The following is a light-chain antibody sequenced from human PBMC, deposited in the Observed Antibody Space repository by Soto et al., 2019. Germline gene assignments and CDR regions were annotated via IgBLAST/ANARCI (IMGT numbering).Light chain of an antibody. Sequence: QSALTQPRSVSGSPGQSVTISCTGTSSDVGGYNYVSWYQQHPGTARKLMIYDVSKRPSGVPDRFSGSKCGNTASLTTSGHQAEHEAVYYCCSYAGSYGYLFGTGTKVTVL. CDR2: DVS. CDR3: CSYAGSYGYL. CDR1: SSDVGGYNY. V-gene: IGLV2-11*01. J-gene: IGLJ1*01.